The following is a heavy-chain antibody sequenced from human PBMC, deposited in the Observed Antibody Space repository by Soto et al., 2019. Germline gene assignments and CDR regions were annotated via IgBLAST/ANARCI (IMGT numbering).Heavy chain of an antibody. D-gene: IGHD3-3*01. CDR2: ISWNSGSI. CDR3: AKGLNYDFWSGYDAFDI. Sequence: PGGSLRLSCAASGFTFDDYAMHWVRQAPGKGLEWVSGISWNSGSIGYADSVKGRFTISRDNAKNSLYLQMNSLRAEDTALYYCAKGLNYDFWSGYDAFDIWGQGTMVTVSS. V-gene: IGHV3-9*01. CDR1: GFTFDDYA. J-gene: IGHJ3*02.